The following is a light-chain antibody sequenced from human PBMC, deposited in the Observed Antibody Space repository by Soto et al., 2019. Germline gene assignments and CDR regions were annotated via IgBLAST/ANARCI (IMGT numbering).Light chain of an antibody. Sequence: TLMTQSPATLSVSPWERATLSCRASQSVSSNLAWYQQKPGQAPRLLIYGASTRATGIPARFSGSGSGTDFTLTISSLEPEDFAVYYCHHRGNGITFGQGTRLEIK. J-gene: IGKJ5*01. CDR1: QSVSSN. CDR2: GAS. V-gene: IGKV3-15*01. CDR3: HHRGNGIT.